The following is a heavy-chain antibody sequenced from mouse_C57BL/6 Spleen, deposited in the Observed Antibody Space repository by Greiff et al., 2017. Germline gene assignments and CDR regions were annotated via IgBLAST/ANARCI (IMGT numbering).Heavy chain of an antibody. CDR1: GFNIKDYY. Sequence: EVQLQQSGAELVRPGASVKLSCTASGFNIKDYYMHWVKQRPEQGLEWIGRIDPEDGDTEYAPKFQGKATMTADTSSNTAYLQLSSLTSEDSAVYYCARLGGEGYFDYWGQGTTLTVSS. V-gene: IGHV14-1*01. CDR2: IDPEDGDT. J-gene: IGHJ2*01. CDR3: ARLGGEGYFDY. D-gene: IGHD3-1*01.